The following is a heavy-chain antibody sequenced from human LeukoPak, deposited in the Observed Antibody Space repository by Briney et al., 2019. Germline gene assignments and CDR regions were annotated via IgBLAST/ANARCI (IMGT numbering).Heavy chain of an antibody. J-gene: IGHJ4*02. CDR2: FDPEDGET. CDR3: ATFGAKWLRLGSFFD. CDR1: GYSLTELS. D-gene: IGHD5-12*01. V-gene: IGHV1-24*01. Sequence: ASVKVSCKVSGYSLTELSMHWVRQAPGKGLEWWGGFDPEDGETIYAQKFQGSVTMTEDTSTDTAYMELSSLRSEDTAVYYCATFGAKWLRLGSFFDWGQGTLVTVSS.